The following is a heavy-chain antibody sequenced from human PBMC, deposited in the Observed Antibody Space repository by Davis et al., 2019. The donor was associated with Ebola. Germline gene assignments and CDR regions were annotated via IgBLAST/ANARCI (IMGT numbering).Heavy chain of an antibody. J-gene: IGHJ4*02. V-gene: IGHV4-59*01. D-gene: IGHD6-19*01. CDR1: GGSISSYY. CDR3: AAGRIAVAGVDY. Sequence: SETLSLTCTVSGGSISSYYWSWIRQPPGKGLEWTGYIYYSGSTNYNPSLKSRVTISVDTSKNQFSLKLSSVTAADTAVYYCAAGRIAVAGVDYWGQGTLVTVSS. CDR2: IYYSGST.